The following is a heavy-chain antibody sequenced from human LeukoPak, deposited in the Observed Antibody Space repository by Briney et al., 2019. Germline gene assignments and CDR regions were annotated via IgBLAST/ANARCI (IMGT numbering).Heavy chain of an antibody. Sequence: SETLSLTCTISDGSISSSNYYWGWIRQPPGKGLEWIGTIYYSGSTSYNPSLKSRATISVNTSKNQFSLKLSSVTAADTAVYYCARGLSSGWYQGYYYYMDVWGKGTTVTVSS. CDR3: ARGLSSGWYQGYYYYMDV. CDR1: DGSISSSNYY. D-gene: IGHD6-19*01. CDR2: IYYSGST. J-gene: IGHJ6*03. V-gene: IGHV4-39*07.